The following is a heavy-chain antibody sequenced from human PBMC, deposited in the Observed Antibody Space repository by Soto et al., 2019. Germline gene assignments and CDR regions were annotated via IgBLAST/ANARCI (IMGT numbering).Heavy chain of an antibody. CDR3: AKENGYSSSWFEFDY. D-gene: IGHD6-13*01. Sequence: TVVLMRLCSTASGFTCVDYARSRILQDPGKGLEWVSAISGSGGSTYYADSVKGRFTISRDNSKNTLYLRMNSLRAEDTAVYYCAKENGYSSSWFEFDYWGKGTLVTVS. J-gene: IGHJ4*02. V-gene: IGHV3-23*01. CDR1: GFTCVDYA. CDR2: ISGSGGST.